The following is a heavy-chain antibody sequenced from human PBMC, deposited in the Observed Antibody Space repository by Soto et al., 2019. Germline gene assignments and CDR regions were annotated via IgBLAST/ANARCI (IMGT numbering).Heavy chain of an antibody. CDR2: ISDNDNT. CDR3: VRDLAGEIRSSVPIPLFDH. J-gene: IGHJ4*02. V-gene: IGHV1-18*01. CDR1: GYTFTTFG. D-gene: IGHD6-6*01. Sequence: QVQLVQSGAEVKRPGASVKVSCKASGYTFTTFGISWLRQAPGQGLEWMAWISDNDNTNYAQKLQGRVTVTTDTSTSTAYMEVTSLRAEDTAVYFCVRDLAGEIRSSVPIPLFDHWGQGTLVTVSS.